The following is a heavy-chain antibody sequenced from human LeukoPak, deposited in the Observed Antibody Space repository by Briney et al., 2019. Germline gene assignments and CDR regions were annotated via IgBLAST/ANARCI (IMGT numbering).Heavy chain of an antibody. D-gene: IGHD1-26*01. CDR1: GFNFSNYG. Sequence: GGSLRLSCAASGFNFSNYGMHWVRQAPGKGLEWVAVISYDGSNKYYANSVKGRITIYRDNAKNTLFLQMNSLRAEDTAVYYCARGRIVGSNYYFDYWGQGTLVTVSS. V-gene: IGHV3-30*03. J-gene: IGHJ4*02. CDR3: ARGRIVGSNYYFDY. CDR2: ISYDGSNK.